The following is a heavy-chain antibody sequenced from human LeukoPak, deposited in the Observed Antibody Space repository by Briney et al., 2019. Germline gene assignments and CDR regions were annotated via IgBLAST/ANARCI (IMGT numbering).Heavy chain of an antibody. CDR2: IRGSSSAM. J-gene: IGHJ4*02. V-gene: IGHV3-48*04. Sequence: GGSLRLYCAASGFSFSEHSMNWVRQAPGKGLEWVSNIRGSSSAMNYADSVKGRFTISRDNAKNSLYLEMSSLRAEDTAVYYCARDRDWSFDYWGLGTLVSVSS. D-gene: IGHD3-9*01. CDR3: ARDRDWSFDY. CDR1: GFSFSEHS.